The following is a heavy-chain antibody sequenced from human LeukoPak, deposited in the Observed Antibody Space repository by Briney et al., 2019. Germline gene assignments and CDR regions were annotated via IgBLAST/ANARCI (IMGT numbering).Heavy chain of an antibody. V-gene: IGHV4-34*01. CDR1: GGSFSGYY. Sequence: SETLSLTCAVYGGSFSGYYWSWIRQPPGKGLEWIGEINHSGSTNYNPSLKSRVTISVDTSKNQFSLKLSSVTAADTAVYYCARDASLGPLLFYYFDYWGQGTLVTVSS. J-gene: IGHJ4*02. D-gene: IGHD7-27*01. CDR3: ARDASLGPLLFYYFDY. CDR2: INHSGST.